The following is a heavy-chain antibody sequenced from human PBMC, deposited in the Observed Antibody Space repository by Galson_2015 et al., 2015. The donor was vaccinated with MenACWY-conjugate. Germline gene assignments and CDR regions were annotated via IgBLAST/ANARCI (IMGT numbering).Heavy chain of an antibody. Sequence: SLRLSCAASGFTFDDYAMHWVRQVPGKGLEWASGITWNSGRRGYADSVKGRFTISRDNAKNSLYLQMSSLRAEDTALYYCAKDIVWAGYYGSGSHYYYGMDVWGQGTTVTVSS. V-gene: IGHV3-9*01. J-gene: IGHJ6*02. CDR2: ITWNSGRR. CDR1: GFTFDDYA. CDR3: AKDIVWAGYYGSGSHYYYGMDV. D-gene: IGHD3-10*01.